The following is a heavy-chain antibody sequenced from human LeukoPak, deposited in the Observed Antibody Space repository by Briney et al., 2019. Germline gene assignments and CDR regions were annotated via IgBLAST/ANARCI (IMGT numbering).Heavy chain of an antibody. CDR1: GGTFQSLG. J-gene: IGHJ4*02. CDR3: TTKVIRGNSGDDYDD. CDR2: ISSCGNDK. D-gene: IGHD5-12*01. Sequence: GALELSWSGSGGTFQSLGLHLVRQAPGKGLELGALISSCGNDKFYGDSVRGRFTISRDDSKSTLYLQMNSLRAEDTAVYYCTTKVIRGNSGDDYDDWGQGTLVTVSS. V-gene: IGHV3-30*03.